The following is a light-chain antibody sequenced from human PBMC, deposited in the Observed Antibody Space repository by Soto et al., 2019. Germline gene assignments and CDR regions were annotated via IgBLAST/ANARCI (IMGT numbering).Light chain of an antibody. Sequence: EVVVTQSPRTLSVSPGERATLSCRASQSVSTNVAWYQQKPGQAPRLLISGASTRAAGVSARFTGSGSGTEFTLTISSLQSDDFAVYYCQQYHYWPPRTFDPGTRVDIK. V-gene: IGKV3-15*01. CDR3: QQYHYWPPRT. CDR2: GAS. CDR1: QSVSTN. J-gene: IGKJ1*01.